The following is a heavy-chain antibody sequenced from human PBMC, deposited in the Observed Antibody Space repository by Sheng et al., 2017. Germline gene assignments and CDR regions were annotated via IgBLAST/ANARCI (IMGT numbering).Heavy chain of an antibody. CDR3: ARDHLEVVAATYFDL. J-gene: IGHJ2*01. D-gene: IGHD2-15*01. CDR2: IYHSGST. CDR1: GYSISSGYY. Sequence: QVQLQESGPGLVKPSETLSLTCAVSGYSISSGYYWGWIRQPPGKGLEWIGSIYHSGSTYYNPSLKSRVTISVDTSKNQFSLKLSSVTAADTAVYYCARDHLEVVAATYFDLWGLAPWSLS. V-gene: IGHV4-38-2*02.